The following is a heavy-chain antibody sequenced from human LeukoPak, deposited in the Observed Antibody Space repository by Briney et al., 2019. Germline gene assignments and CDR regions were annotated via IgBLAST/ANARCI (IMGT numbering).Heavy chain of an antibody. CDR1: GFTFSSYG. CDR3: ACSGAAGRRGDPNYFDY. V-gene: IGHV3-30*03. Sequence: GRSLRLSCAASGFTFSSYGMHWVRQAPGKGLEWVAVISYDGSNKYYADSVKGRFTISRDNSKNTLYLQMNSLRAEDTTVYYWACSGAAGRRGDPNYFDYWGKGTLVTVPS. D-gene: IGHD2-21*02. CDR2: ISYDGSNK. J-gene: IGHJ4*02.